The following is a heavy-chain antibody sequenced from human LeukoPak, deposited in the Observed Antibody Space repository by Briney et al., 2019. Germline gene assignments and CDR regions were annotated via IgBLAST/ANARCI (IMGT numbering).Heavy chain of an antibody. D-gene: IGHD6-6*01. CDR2: IYTSGST. CDR1: GGSISSYY. V-gene: IGHV4-4*07. J-gene: IGHJ4*02. Sequence: SETLSLTCTVSGGSISSYYWSWIRQPAGKGLEWIGRIYTSGSTNYNPSLKSRVTMSVDTSKNQISLKVNSVTAADTAVYYCARESYSSSYLFDFWGQGTLVTVSS. CDR3: ARESYSSSYLFDF.